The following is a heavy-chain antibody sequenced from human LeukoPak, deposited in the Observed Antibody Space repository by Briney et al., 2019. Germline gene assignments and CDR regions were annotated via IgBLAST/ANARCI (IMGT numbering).Heavy chain of an antibody. Sequence: SETLSLTCTVSGGSISSYYWSWIRQPAGKGLEWIGRIYTSGSTNCNPSLKSRVTMSVDTSKNQFSLKLSSVTAADTAVYYCARDRKGGRDGYNRPFDYWGQGTLVTVSS. D-gene: IGHD2-15*01. CDR3: ARDRKGGRDGYNRPFDY. CDR1: GGSISSYY. CDR2: IYTSGST. J-gene: IGHJ4*02. V-gene: IGHV4-4*07.